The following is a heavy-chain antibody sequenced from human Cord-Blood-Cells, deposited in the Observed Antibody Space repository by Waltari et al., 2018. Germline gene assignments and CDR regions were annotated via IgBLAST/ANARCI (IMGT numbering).Heavy chain of an antibody. Sequence: EVQLVESGGGLVKPGGSLRLSCAASGFTFSSYSMNWVRQAPGKGLEWVSSISSSSSYIYYADSVKCRFTISRDNAKNSLYLQMNSLRAEDTAVYYCARGYSSGWYYFDYWGQGTLVTVSS. CDR2: ISSSSSYI. CDR1: GFTFSSYS. V-gene: IGHV3-21*01. J-gene: IGHJ4*02. CDR3: ARGYSSGWYYFDY. D-gene: IGHD6-19*01.